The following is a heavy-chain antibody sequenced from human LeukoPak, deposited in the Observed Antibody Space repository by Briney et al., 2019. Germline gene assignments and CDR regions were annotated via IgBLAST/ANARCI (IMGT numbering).Heavy chain of an antibody. V-gene: IGHV3-30*18. J-gene: IGHJ2*01. D-gene: IGHD3-22*01. CDR3: VQEFNHEQWFFDI. CDR2: VSTDGTIK. Sequence: PGRSLRLSCAASGFIFSSYSMHWVRQAPGKGLEWVAVVSTDGTIKYYADSMRGRFTVSRDNSKNTVDLQMNSLRVEDTALYFCVQEFNHEQWFFDIWGRGTLVTVSS. CDR1: GFIFSSYS.